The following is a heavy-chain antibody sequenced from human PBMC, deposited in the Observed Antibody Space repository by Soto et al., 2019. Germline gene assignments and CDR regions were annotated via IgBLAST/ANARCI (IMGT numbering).Heavy chain of an antibody. CDR3: ARAEYRTIFGVVRNNWFDP. Sequence: SPVKVSCKASGGTFSSYAISWVRQAPGQGLEWMGGVIPIFGTANYAQKFQGRGTITAGESTSKAYMELSSLRSEDTAVYYCARAEYRTIFGVVRNNWFDPWGQGTLVTVSS. CDR2: VIPIFGTA. D-gene: IGHD3-3*01. J-gene: IGHJ5*02. V-gene: IGHV1-69*13. CDR1: GGTFSSYA.